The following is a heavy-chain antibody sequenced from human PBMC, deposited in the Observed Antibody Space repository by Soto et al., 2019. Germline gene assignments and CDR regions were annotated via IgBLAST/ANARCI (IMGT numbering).Heavy chain of an antibody. Sequence: SETLSLTCTVSGGSISSGDYYWSWIRQPPGKGLEWIGYIYYSGSTYYNPSLKIRVTISVDTSKNQFSLKLSSVTAADTAVYYCAREGIVVVPAAKLHGNWFDPWGQGTLVTVSS. CDR3: AREGIVVVPAAKLHGNWFDP. CDR1: GGSISSGDYY. D-gene: IGHD2-2*01. J-gene: IGHJ5*02. CDR2: IYYSGST. V-gene: IGHV4-30-4*01.